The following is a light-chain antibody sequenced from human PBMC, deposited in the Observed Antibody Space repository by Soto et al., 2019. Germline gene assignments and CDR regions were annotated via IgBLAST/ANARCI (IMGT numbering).Light chain of an antibody. CDR3: QQYGSSPIT. Sequence: VVLTQSPATLSLSPGERAALSCGASESVSSNQLAWYQQKPGLAPGLLIYDASSRASGIPERFSGSGSGTGFSLTISSLEPEDSAVYYCQQYGSSPITFGQGTRLEIK. CDR2: DAS. J-gene: IGKJ5*01. V-gene: IGKV3D-20*01. CDR1: ESVSSNQ.